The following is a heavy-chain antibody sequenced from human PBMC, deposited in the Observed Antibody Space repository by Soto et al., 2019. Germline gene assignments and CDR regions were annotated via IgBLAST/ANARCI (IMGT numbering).Heavy chain of an antibody. CDR3: ASSGAGSGDY. Sequence: PSETLSLTCTVSGGSINSGGYYWSWIRQHPGKGLEWIGYIYYSGSTYYNPSLKSRLTMSVDTSKNQISLKVTSVTAADTAVYYCASSGAGSGDYWGQGILVTVYS. V-gene: IGHV4-31*03. CDR1: GGSINSGGYY. J-gene: IGHJ4*02. D-gene: IGHD3-10*01. CDR2: IYYSGST.